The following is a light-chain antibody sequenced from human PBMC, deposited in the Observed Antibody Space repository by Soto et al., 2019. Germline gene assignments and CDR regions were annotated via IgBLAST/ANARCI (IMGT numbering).Light chain of an antibody. CDR1: SGHSSYA. J-gene: IGLJ2*01. V-gene: IGLV4-69*01. Sequence: QSVLTQSPSGSASLGASVKLTCTLSSGHSSYAIAWHQQQPEKGPRYLMKVTLDDSHTKGDGIPDRFSGSSSGAERYLTISSLQSEDEADYHCQTWDSGIVVFGGGTKLTVL. CDR2: VTLDDSH. CDR3: QTWDSGIVV.